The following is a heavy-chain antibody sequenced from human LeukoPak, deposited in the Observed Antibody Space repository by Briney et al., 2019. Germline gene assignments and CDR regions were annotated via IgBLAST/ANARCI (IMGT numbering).Heavy chain of an antibody. CDR3: AKDLGYSYGPPDDY. D-gene: IGHD5-18*01. Sequence: GGSVRLSCAASGFTFSSYAMSWVRQAPGKGLEWVSAISGSGGSTYYADSVKGRFTISRDNSKNTLYLQMNSLRAEDTAVYYCAKDLGYSYGPPDDYWGQGTLVTVSS. V-gene: IGHV3-23*01. J-gene: IGHJ4*02. CDR1: GFTFSSYA. CDR2: ISGSGGST.